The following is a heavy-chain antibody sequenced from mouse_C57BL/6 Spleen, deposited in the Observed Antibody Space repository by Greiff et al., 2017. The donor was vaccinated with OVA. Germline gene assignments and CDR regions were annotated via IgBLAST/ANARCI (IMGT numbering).Heavy chain of an antibody. CDR2: IHPSDSDT. CDR1: GYTFTSYW. Sequence: VQLQQPGAELVKPGASVKVSCKASGYTFTSYWMHWVKQRPGQGLEWIGRIHPSDSDTNYNQKFKGKATLNVDKSSSTAYMQLSSLTSEDSAVYYCAMNYGSSAWFAYWGQGTLVTVSA. J-gene: IGHJ3*01. V-gene: IGHV1-74*01. D-gene: IGHD1-1*01. CDR3: AMNYGSSAWFAY.